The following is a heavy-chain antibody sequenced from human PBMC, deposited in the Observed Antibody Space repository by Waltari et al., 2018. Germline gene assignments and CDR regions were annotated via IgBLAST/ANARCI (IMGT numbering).Heavy chain of an antibody. CDR3: ASSYGSGSGYYYYMDV. Sequence: QVQLVQSGAEVKKPGSSVKISCKASGGTFSSYAISWVRQAPGQGLEWMGGIIPIFGTANYAQKFQGRVTITTDESTSTAYMELSSLRSEDTAVYYCASSYGSGSGYYYYMDVWGKGTTVTVSS. CDR1: GGTFSSYA. V-gene: IGHV1-69*05. CDR2: IIPIFGTA. J-gene: IGHJ6*03. D-gene: IGHD3-10*01.